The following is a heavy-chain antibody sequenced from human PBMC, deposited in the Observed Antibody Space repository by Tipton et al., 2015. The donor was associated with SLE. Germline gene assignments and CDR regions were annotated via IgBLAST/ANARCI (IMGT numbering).Heavy chain of an antibody. D-gene: IGHD4-23*01. CDR1: GGPISSGDYF. Sequence: TLSLTCTVSGGPISSGDYFWNWIRQHPGKGLEWIGYIYYSGSTYYNPSLKSRVTISVDTSKNQFSLKLSSVTAADTAVYYCALVPRWHYYFDYWGQGTLVTVSS. CDR2: IYYSGST. J-gene: IGHJ4*02. V-gene: IGHV4-31*03. CDR3: ALVPRWHYYFDY.